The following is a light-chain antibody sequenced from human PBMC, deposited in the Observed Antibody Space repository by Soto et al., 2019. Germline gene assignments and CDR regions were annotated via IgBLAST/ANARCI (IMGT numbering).Light chain of an antibody. CDR3: QQFYSTLT. J-gene: IGKJ3*01. V-gene: IGKV4-1*01. CDR2: WAS. CDR1: QSVLYSSNNKNY. Sequence: DIVMTQSPDSLAVSLGERATINCKSSQSVLYSSNNKNYLAWYQQKPGQPPKLLISWASTRESGVPDRFSGCGSGTDFTLTITSLQAEDVAVYYCQQFYSTLTFGPGTRVDIK.